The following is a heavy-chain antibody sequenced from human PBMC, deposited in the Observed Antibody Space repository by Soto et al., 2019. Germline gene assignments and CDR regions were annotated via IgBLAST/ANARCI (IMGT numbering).Heavy chain of an antibody. J-gene: IGHJ4*02. CDR2: ISGSGGST. CDR1: GFTFSSYV. V-gene: IGHV3-23*01. D-gene: IGHD2-2*01. Sequence: EVQLLESGGGLVQPGGSLRVSCAASGFTFSSYVMSWVRQAPGKGLEWVSAISGSGGSTYYADAAKGRFTISRDNSKNTLYLQMNSLRAEDTAVYYCAKGYCSSTSCYDFDYWGQGTLVTVSS. CDR3: AKGYCSSTSCYDFDY.